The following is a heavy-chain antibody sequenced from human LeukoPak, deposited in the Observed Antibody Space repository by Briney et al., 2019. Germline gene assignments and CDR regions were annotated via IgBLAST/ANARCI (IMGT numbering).Heavy chain of an antibody. CDR2: LYTSGST. D-gene: IGHD3-22*01. V-gene: IGHV4-4*07. Sequence: PSETLSLTCTVSGGSISSYYWSWIRQPAGKGLEWIGRLYTSGSTNYNPSLKSRVTMSVDTSKNQFSLKLSSVTAADTAVHYCARQVYYYDSSGSPNYYYYYMDVWGKGTTVTVSS. J-gene: IGHJ6*03. CDR1: GGSISSYY. CDR3: ARQVYYYDSSGSPNYYYYYMDV.